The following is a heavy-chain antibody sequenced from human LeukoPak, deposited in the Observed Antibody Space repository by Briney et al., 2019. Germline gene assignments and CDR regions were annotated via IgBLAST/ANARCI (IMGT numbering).Heavy chain of an antibody. Sequence: ASVKVSCKASGYTFPGYYMHWVRQAPGQGLEWMGRINPNSGGTNYAQKFQGRVTMTRDTSISTAYMELSRLRSDDTAVYYCARGGYSYGSHAFDIWGQGTMVTVSS. CDR1: GYTFPGYY. V-gene: IGHV1-2*06. CDR2: INPNSGGT. CDR3: ARGGYSYGSHAFDI. J-gene: IGHJ3*02. D-gene: IGHD5-18*01.